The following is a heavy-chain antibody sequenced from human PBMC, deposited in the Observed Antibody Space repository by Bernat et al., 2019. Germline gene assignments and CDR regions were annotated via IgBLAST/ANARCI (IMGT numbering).Heavy chain of an antibody. V-gene: IGHV1-3*01. CDR3: AGVYDFWSGTAAFDI. J-gene: IGHJ3*02. D-gene: IGHD3-3*01. Sequence: QVQLVQSGAEVKKPGASVKVSCKASGYTFTSYAMHWVRQAPGQRLEWMGWINAGNGNTKYSQKFQGRVTITRDTSASTAYMELSSLRSEDTAVYYCAGVYDFWSGTAAFDIWGQGTMVTVSS. CDR1: GYTFTSYA. CDR2: INAGNGNT.